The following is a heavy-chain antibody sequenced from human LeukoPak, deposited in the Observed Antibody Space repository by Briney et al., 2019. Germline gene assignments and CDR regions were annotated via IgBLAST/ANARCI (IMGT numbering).Heavy chain of an antibody. CDR2: IRYDGSNK. Sequence: PGGSLRLSCAASGFTFSSYGMHWVRQAPGKGLEWVAFIRYDGSNKYYADSVKGRFTISRDNSRNTLYLQMYSLRAEDTAVFYCAKSGLQYFNWSSYYFDYWGQGTLVTVSS. CDR3: AKSGLQYFNWSSYYFDY. J-gene: IGHJ4*02. D-gene: IGHD3-9*01. CDR1: GFTFSSYG. V-gene: IGHV3-30*02.